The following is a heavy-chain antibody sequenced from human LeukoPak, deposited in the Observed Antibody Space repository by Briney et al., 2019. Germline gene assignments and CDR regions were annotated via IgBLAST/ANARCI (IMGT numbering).Heavy chain of an antibody. CDR3: ARNDYFSS. J-gene: IGHJ5*02. CDR2: IKFDGSIT. Sequence: GRSLRLSCAGSGFTFSSYWMHWVRQAPGKGLVWVSRIKFDGSITMYADSVKGRFTISRDNAKNTLYLQMTSLRAEDTAIYYCARNDYFSSWGQGTLVTVSS. V-gene: IGHV3-74*03. D-gene: IGHD3-16*01. CDR1: GFTFSSYW.